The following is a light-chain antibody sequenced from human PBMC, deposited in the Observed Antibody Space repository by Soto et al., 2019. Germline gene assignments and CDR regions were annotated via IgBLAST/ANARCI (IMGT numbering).Light chain of an antibody. CDR2: DVS. CDR1: SSDVGGYNY. J-gene: IGLJ1*01. Sequence: QSALTQPASVSGSPGQSITISCTGTSSDVGGYNYVSWYQQHPGKAPKLMIYDVSNRPSGVSNLFSGSKSGNTASLTISGLQAEDEADYYCGSYTSSSTYVFGTGTKVTVL. CDR3: GSYTSSSTYV. V-gene: IGLV2-14*01.